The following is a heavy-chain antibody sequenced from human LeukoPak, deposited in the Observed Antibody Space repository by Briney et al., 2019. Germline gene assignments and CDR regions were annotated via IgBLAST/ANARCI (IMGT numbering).Heavy chain of an antibody. CDR3: ARVAHPSSADGSVRVVGDY. CDR2: INSNSGVT. D-gene: IGHD3-22*01. Sequence: ASVKVSCKASGYTFIGYYIHWVRQAPEQGLEWMGRINSNSGVTNYAQQFQGRVTMTRDTSISTAYMELSRLRSDDTAVYYCARVAHPSSADGSVRVVGDYWGQGTLVTVSS. V-gene: IGHV1-2*06. J-gene: IGHJ4*02. CDR1: GYTFIGYY.